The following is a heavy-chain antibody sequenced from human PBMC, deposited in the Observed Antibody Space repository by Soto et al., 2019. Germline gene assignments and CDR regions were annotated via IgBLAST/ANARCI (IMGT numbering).Heavy chain of an antibody. CDR3: ARLGFYYQSLDP. CDR1: GGSMSSYY. Sequence: PSETLSLTCTVSGGSMSSYYWSWIRQPPGMGLEWIGYIYYSGTTNYNPSLKSRVTISVDTSKNQFSLQLSSVTPADTAVYYCARLGFYYQSLDPWGHGTLVTVSS. J-gene: IGHJ5*02. CDR2: IYYSGTT. V-gene: IGHV4-59*01. D-gene: IGHD2-2*01.